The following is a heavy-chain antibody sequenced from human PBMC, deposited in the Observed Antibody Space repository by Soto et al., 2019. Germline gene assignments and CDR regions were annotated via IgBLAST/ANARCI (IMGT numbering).Heavy chain of an antibody. CDR3: ARENPLGVRGGYFDY. CDR1: GFTVSSNY. V-gene: IGHV3-53*04. D-gene: IGHD3-10*01. CDR2: IYSGGST. Sequence: GGSLRLSCAASGFTVSSNYMSWVRQAPGKGLEWVSVIYSGGSTYYADSVKGRFTISRHNSKNTLYLQMNSLRAEDTAVYYCARENPLGVRGGYFDYWGQGTLVTVSS. J-gene: IGHJ4*02.